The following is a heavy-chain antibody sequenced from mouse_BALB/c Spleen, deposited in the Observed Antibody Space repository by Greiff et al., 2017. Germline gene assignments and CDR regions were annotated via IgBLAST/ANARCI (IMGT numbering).Heavy chain of an antibody. CDR3: ARHGGGLYYAMDY. CDR1: GFTFSSYG. J-gene: IGHJ4*01. CDR2: ISSGGSYT. Sequence: EVKLVESGGDLVKPGGSLKLSCAASGFTFSSYGMSWVRQTPDKRLEWVATISSGGSYTYYPDSVKGRFTISRDNAKNTLYLQMSSLKSEDTAMYYCARHGGGLYYAMDYWGQGTSVTVSS. V-gene: IGHV5-6*02.